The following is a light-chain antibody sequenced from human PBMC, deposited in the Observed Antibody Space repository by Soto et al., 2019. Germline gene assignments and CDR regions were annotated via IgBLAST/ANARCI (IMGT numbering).Light chain of an antibody. J-gene: IGLJ1*01. V-gene: IGLV2-14*01. CDR3: VSYKTAATFV. Sequence: QSVLTQPPAVSGSPGQSITVSCTGTSSDIGASNFVSWYQHLPGRAPKVIIFEATNRPSGVSDRFSGSKAGIKASLTISGLQAADEAEYFCVSYKTAATFVFGTGTQLTVL. CDR1: SSDIGASNF. CDR2: EAT.